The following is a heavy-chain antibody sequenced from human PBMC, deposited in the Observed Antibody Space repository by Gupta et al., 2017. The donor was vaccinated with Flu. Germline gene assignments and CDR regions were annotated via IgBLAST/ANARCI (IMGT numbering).Heavy chain of an antibody. CDR2: IGPSGSTI. CDR3: ARRSSLDV. CDR1: GFTFSDDY. V-gene: IGHV3-11*01. J-gene: IGHJ6*04. Sequence: QVRLVASGGCLVKPGGSLSLSCAASGFTFSDDYMRCSRQAPGKGLEWVSYIGPSGSTIYYADSVKGRFTISRDNSKNSLYLQMNSLRAEDTAVYYCARRSSLDVWGKGTTVTVSS. D-gene: IGHD2-15*01.